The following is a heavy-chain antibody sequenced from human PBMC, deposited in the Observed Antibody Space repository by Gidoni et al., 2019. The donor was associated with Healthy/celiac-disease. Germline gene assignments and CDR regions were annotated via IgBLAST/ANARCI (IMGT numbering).Heavy chain of an antibody. CDR2: IKQDGSEK. V-gene: IGHV3-7*04. D-gene: IGHD3-16*02. CDR3: ARGPIDDYVWGSYRYIQYYFDY. Sequence: EVQLVESGGGLVQPGGSLRLSCAASGFTFSSYWMSWVRQAPGKGLEWVANIKQDGSEKYYVDAVKGRFTISRDNAKNSLYLQMNSLRAEDTAVYYCARGPIDDYVWGSYRYIQYYFDYWGQGTLVTVSS. CDR1: GFTFSSYW. J-gene: IGHJ4*02.